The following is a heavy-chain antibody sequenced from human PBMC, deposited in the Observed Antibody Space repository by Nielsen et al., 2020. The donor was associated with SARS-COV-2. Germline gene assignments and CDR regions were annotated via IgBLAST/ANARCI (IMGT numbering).Heavy chain of an antibody. CDR3: ARDAAYSRFDY. CDR1: GLIFSSSW. Sequence: GESLKISCAASGLIFSSSWMVWVRQAPGKGLEWMANINEDGSVVNYVDSVKCRFTISRDNAGKSLYLQMNSLRAEDTAVYYCARDAAYSRFDYWGQGTLVTVSS. J-gene: IGHJ4*02. CDR2: INEDGSVV. D-gene: IGHD4-11*01. V-gene: IGHV3-7*05.